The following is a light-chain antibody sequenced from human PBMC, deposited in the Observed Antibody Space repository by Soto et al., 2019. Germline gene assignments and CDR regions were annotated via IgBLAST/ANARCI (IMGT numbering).Light chain of an antibody. J-gene: IGLJ2*01. CDR2: DVN. CDR3: SSYSNSRTLV. Sequence: QSVLTQPASVSGSPGQSITISCTGSSSDVGAYHYVSWYQRHPGKAPKLMIYDVNNRPSGVSNRFSGSKSGNTASLTISGLQAEDEADYYCSSYSNSRTLVFGGGTKLTVL. CDR1: SSDVGAYHY. V-gene: IGLV2-14*03.